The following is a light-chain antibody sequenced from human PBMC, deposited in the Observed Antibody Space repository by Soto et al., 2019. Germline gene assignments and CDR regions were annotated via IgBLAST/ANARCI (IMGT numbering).Light chain of an antibody. Sequence: QSVLTQPPSVSAAPGQRVTISCSGSSSNVGGNSVSWYQQLPGTAPKLLIYDDDKRPSGIPDRFSGYKSGTSATLGITGFQTGDEADYYCGSWDSSLSAYVFGPRTKVTVL. J-gene: IGLJ1*01. V-gene: IGLV1-51*01. CDR2: DDD. CDR1: SSNVGGNS. CDR3: GSWDSSLSAYV.